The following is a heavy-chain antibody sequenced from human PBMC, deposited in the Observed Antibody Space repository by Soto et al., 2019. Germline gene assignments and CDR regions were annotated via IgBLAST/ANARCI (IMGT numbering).Heavy chain of an antibody. V-gene: IGHV1-69*13. J-gene: IGHJ4*02. CDR2: IIPIFGTA. D-gene: IGHD3-22*01. CDR3: ASPYYYDSSGYYRRGFDY. CDR1: GGTFSSYA. Sequence: SVKVSCKASGGTFSSYAISWVRQAPGQGLEWMGGIIPIFGTANYAQKFQGRVTITADESTSTAYMELSSLRSEDTAVCYCASPYYYDSSGYYRRGFDYWGQGTLVTVSS.